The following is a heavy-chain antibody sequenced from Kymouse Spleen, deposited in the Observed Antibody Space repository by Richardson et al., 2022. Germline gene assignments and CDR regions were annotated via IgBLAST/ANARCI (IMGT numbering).Heavy chain of an antibody. D-gene: IGHD1-20*01,IGHD1-7*01,IGHD7-27*02. CDR1: GFTFDDYA. CDR3: AKPLTDYYYGMDV. J-gene: IGHJ6*02. V-gene: IGHV3-9*01. Sequence: EVQLVESGGGLVQPGRSLRLSCAASGFTFDDYAMHWVRQAPGKGLEWVSGISWNSGSIGYADSVKGRFTISRDNAKNSLYLQMNSLRAEDTALYYCAKPLTDYYYGMDVWGQGTTVTVSS. CDR2: ISWNSGSI.